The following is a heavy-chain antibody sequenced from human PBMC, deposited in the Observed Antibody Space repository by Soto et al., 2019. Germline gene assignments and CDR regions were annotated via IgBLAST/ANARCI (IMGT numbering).Heavy chain of an antibody. CDR2: IYWDDDK. CDR1: AFSLSTGGVG. V-gene: IGHV2-5*02. D-gene: IGHD2-21*02. CDR3: IQSRCGGDCLQSYASYYYYGMDV. Sequence: QITLKESGPTLVKPTQTLTLTCTFSAFSLSTGGVGVGWIRQPPGKALEWLALIYWDDDKRYSPSLRSRLTLTKDPSKNQEFLTKTNTDPVDTATYYCIQSRCGGDCLQSYASYYYYGMDVWGQGTTVTVSS. J-gene: IGHJ6*02.